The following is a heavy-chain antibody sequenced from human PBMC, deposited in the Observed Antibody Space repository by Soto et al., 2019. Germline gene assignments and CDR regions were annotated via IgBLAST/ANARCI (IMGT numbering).Heavy chain of an antibody. CDR2: IIPILGIA. CDR1: GGTFSSYT. Sequence: QAQLVQSGAEVKKPGSSVKVSCKASGGTFSSYTISWVRQAPGQGLEWMGRIIPILGIANYAQKFQGRVTITADKSTSTAYMELSSLRSEDTAVYYCAREPAGYSSSWRAGYFDYWGQGTLVTVSS. J-gene: IGHJ4*02. V-gene: IGHV1-69*08. CDR3: AREPAGYSSSWRAGYFDY. D-gene: IGHD6-13*01.